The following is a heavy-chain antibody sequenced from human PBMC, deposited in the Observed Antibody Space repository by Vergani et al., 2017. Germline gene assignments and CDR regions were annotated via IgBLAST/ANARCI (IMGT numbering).Heavy chain of an antibody. J-gene: IGHJ1*01. CDR1: GFTVSTNY. D-gene: IGHD2-2*02. CDR3: ATVTQPYTRYFQH. Sequence: EVQLVESGGGLLQPGGSLRLSCAASGFTVSTNYMSWVRQAPGKGLEWVSIIYSGGITYFAGSVKGRFTISRDNSKNTLYLQMNSLRAEDTAMYYCATVTQPYTRYFQHWGQGTLVTVSS. CDR2: IYSGGIT. V-gene: IGHV3-53*01.